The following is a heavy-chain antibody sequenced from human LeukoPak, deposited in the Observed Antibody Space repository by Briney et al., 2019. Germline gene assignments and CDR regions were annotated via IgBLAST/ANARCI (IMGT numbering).Heavy chain of an antibody. CDR3: ATRSGDFWSGYEN. CDR2: FDPEQATT. CDR1: GYSLSDLN. J-gene: IGHJ4*02. D-gene: IGHD3-3*01. Sequence: ASVKVSCKVSGYSLSDLNIQWVRQAPGKGLECMGGFDPEQATTIYAQKFQGGLTMTEEASTDTAYMELSSLNSEDMAVYYCATRSGDFWSGYENWGQGTLVTVSS. V-gene: IGHV1-24*01.